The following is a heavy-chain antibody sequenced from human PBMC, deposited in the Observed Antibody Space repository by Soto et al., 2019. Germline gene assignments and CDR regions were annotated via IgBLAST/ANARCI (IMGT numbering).Heavy chain of an antibody. CDR2: IYYSGST. J-gene: IGHJ6*03. CDR1: GGSISSYY. Sequence: QVQLQESGPGLVKPSETLSLTCTVSGGSISSYYWSWIRQPPGKGLEWIGYIYYSGSTNYNPSLKSRVTISVDTSKNQFSLKLSSVTAADTAVYYCARQERERGYGGLYMDVWGKGTTVTVSS. D-gene: IGHD4-17*01. CDR3: ARQERERGYGGLYMDV. V-gene: IGHV4-59*08.